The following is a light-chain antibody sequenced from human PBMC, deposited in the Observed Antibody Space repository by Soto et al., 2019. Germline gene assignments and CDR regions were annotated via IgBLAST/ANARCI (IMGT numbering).Light chain of an antibody. Sequence: EIVMTQSPATLSVSPGERATLSCRAIQSVSSSYLAWYQQKPGQAPRLLIYGASSRATGVPDRFGGSRSGTEFTLTINSLEPEDFAVYYCQQRNVWPPITFGQGTRLEIK. CDR2: GAS. V-gene: IGKV3D-20*02. CDR3: QQRNVWPPIT. CDR1: QSVSSSY. J-gene: IGKJ5*01.